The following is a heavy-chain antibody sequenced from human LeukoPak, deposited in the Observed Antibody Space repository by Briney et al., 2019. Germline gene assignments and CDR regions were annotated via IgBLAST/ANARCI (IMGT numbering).Heavy chain of an antibody. V-gene: IGHV2-70*11. CDR1: GFSLSTSGMC. D-gene: IGHD3-22*01. CDR3: ARYYFDSSGYYRFDY. Sequence: SGPTLVNPTQAHTLTCTFSGFSLSTSGMCVSWIRQPPGKALEWLARIDWHDDKYYSTSLKTRLTISKDTSKNQVVLTMTNMDPVDTATFYCARYYFDSSGYYRFDYWGQGTLVTVS. CDR2: IDWHDDK. J-gene: IGHJ4*02.